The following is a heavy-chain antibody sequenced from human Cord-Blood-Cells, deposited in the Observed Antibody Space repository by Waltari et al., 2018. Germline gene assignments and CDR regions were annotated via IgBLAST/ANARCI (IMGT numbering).Heavy chain of an antibody. CDR3: ARRGEYCSGGSCYYFDY. J-gene: IGHJ4*02. CDR2: SYPGDSDS. D-gene: IGHD2-15*01. Sequence: EVQLVQSGAEVKKPGESLKISCKGSGYSFTSYWIGWVRQMPGKGLEWMGISYPGDSDSGYSPSFQGQVTISADKSISTAYLQWSSLKASDTAMYYCARRGEYCSGGSCYYFDYWGQGTLVTVSS. V-gene: IGHV5-51*03. CDR1: GYSFTSYW.